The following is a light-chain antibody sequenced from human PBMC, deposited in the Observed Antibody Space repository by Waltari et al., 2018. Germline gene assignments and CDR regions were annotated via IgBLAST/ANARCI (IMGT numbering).Light chain of an antibody. V-gene: IGLV2-23*02. CDR1: SSDVGGYKS. J-gene: IGLJ2*01. CDR3: CSYADSSTLV. Sequence: QSALTQPASVSGSPGQSITISCTGTSSDVGGYKSVSWYQQYPGKAPKLMIFDVSERPSGVSNRFSGSKSGNTASLTISGLQAEDEADYYCCSYADSSTLVFGGGTKLTVL. CDR2: DVS.